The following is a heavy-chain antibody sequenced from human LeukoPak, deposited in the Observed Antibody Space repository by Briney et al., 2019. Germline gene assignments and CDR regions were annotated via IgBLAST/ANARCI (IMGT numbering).Heavy chain of an antibody. CDR2: IDYSGST. D-gene: IGHD1/OR15-1a*01. CDR1: GGSISSYY. CDR3: ARGGWNNYFDY. J-gene: IGHJ4*02. Sequence: SETLSLTCTVSGGSISSYYCSWIRQPPGKGLEWIGNIDYSGSTIYNPALKSRVTVSVDTSKNQFSLNLTSVTAADTAVYYCARGGWNNYFDYWGQGTLVTVSS. V-gene: IGHV4-59*01.